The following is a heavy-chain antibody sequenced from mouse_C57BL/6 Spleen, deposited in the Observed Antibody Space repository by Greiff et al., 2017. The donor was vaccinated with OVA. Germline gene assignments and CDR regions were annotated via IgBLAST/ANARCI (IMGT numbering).Heavy chain of an antibody. Sequence: VQLQQSGAELVKPGASVKLSCKASGYTFTSYWMQWVKQRPGQGLEWIGEIDPSDSYTTSNQKLQGKATLTVDTSSSTAYMQLSSVTAEDSAVYYCASYDGYYVAYWGQGTLVTVSA. J-gene: IGHJ3*01. V-gene: IGHV1-50*01. CDR1: GYTFTSYW. D-gene: IGHD2-3*01. CDR3: ASYDGYYVAY. CDR2: IDPSDSYT.